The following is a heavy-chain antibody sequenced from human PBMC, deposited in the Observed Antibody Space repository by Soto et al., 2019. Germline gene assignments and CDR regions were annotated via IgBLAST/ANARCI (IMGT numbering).Heavy chain of an antibody. CDR1: GVSIFSHSYY. Sequence: LSLTCTVSGVSIFSHSYYWGWIRQAPGKGLEWIATINHSGSTYHNPSLKSRVTMSVDTSKNQFSLNLSSVTAADTAVYYCARRYAPRYSSGNNHFDLWGQGTLVTVSS. CDR3: ARRYAPRYSSGNNHFDL. V-gene: IGHV4-39*01. D-gene: IGHD2-15*01. J-gene: IGHJ4*02. CDR2: INHSGST.